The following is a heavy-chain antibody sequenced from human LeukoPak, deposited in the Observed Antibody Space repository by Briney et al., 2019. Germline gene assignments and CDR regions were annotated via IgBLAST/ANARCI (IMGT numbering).Heavy chain of an antibody. CDR2: IYYRGSN. Sequence: SETLSLTCTVSGGSLSSQYWSWIRQPPGKGLEWIGYIYYRGSNSYNPSLKSRVTISVDTSKNQFSLRLNSVTAADTAVYYCARDIISEYSKSHSHFDPWGQGTLVTVSS. J-gene: IGHJ5*02. CDR1: GGSLSSQY. D-gene: IGHD5-18*01. CDR3: ARDIISEYSKSHSHFDP. V-gene: IGHV4-59*11.